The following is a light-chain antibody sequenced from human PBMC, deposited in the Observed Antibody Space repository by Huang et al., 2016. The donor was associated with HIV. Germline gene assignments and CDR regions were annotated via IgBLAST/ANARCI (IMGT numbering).Light chain of an antibody. CDR3: QKYDTAPHT. V-gene: IGKV1-27*01. Sequence: DIQMSQSPSSLSASVGDRVTITCRASQVIGNSVAWYHQRPGEPPKLLIYSVSYLHSGVPARFSGGGSGTSFTLTITSLQPEDVGTYSCQKYDTAPHTFGPGTKVDLK. CDR2: SVS. CDR1: QVIGNS. J-gene: IGKJ3*01.